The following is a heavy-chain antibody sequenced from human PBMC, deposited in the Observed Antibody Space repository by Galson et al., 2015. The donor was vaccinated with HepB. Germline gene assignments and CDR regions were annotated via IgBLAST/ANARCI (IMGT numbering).Heavy chain of an antibody. J-gene: IGHJ5*02. CDR3: ARDGVPITIFGDTGGNWFDP. CDR1: GFTFISYS. Sequence: LRLSCAASGFTFISYSMNWVRQEPGGRLEWVSYIISSSSTINYADSVRGRFTISRDNAKNSLYLQMNSLKAEDTAVYYCARDGVPITIFGDTGGNWFDPWGQGTLVTVSS. CDR2: IISSSSTI. D-gene: IGHD3-3*01. V-gene: IGHV3-48*01.